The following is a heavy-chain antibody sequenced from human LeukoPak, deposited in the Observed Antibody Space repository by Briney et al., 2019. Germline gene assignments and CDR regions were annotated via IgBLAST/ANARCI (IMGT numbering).Heavy chain of an antibody. Sequence: GGSLRLSCSASGFTFSNYVMHCVRQAPGKGLEHVSTIGGNGGSAYYADSVKGRFTISRDNSKNTLYLQMSSLRAEDTAVNYCVKDSSGVDVEGQGSTVTVSS. CDR3: VKDSSGVDV. J-gene: IGHJ6*02. V-gene: IGHV3-64D*06. CDR2: IGGNGGSA. CDR1: GFTFSNYV.